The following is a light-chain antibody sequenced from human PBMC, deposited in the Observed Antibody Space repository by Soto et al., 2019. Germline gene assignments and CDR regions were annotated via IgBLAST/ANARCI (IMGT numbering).Light chain of an antibody. Sequence: DIQMSQSPSSVSASVGDTVTITCWASQDISTSLAWYQQEPGKAPKLLIYAASSLQSGVPLRFSGSGSGTDFTLTISNLQPEHCATYYCQQADTFPFTFGQGTRLEIK. V-gene: IGKV1-12*01. CDR2: AAS. CDR1: QDISTS. CDR3: QQADTFPFT. J-gene: IGKJ5*01.